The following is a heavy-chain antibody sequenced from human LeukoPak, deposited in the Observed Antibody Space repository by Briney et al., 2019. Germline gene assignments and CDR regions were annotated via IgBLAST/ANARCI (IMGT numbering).Heavy chain of an antibody. D-gene: IGHD6-13*01. Sequence: PSETLSLTCAVSGGSISSGGYSWSWIRQPPGTGLEWIGYIYHSGSTYYNPSLKSRVTISVDRSKNQFSLKLSSVTAADTAVYYCARVSRRWYYFDYWGQGTLVTVSS. V-gene: IGHV4-30-2*01. CDR1: GGSISSGGYS. CDR3: ARVSRRWYYFDY. J-gene: IGHJ4*02. CDR2: IYHSGST.